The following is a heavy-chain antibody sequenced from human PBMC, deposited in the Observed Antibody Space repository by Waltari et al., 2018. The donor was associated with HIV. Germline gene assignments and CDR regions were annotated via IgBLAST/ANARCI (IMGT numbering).Heavy chain of an antibody. D-gene: IGHD3-16*02. CDR1: GYSFTSYW. V-gene: IGHV5-10-1*01. Sequence: EVQLVPSGAEVKKPGESLRISCKGSGYSFTSYWISWVRQLPGKGLEWMGRIDPSDSYTNYSPSFQGHVTISADKSISTAYLQWSSLKASDTAMYYCARRDRGITFGGVIVNWGQGTLVTVSS. CDR2: IDPSDSYT. J-gene: IGHJ4*02. CDR3: ARRDRGITFGGVIVN.